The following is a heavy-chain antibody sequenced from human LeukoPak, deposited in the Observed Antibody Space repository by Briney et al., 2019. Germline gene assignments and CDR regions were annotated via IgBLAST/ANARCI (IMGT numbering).Heavy chain of an antibody. CDR1: GFTFSSYG. D-gene: IGHD1-26*01. CDR2: ISGSGGST. Sequence: GGSLRLTCGASGFTFSSYGMSWVRQAPGKGLDWVSGISGSGGSTNYADSVKGRFTISRDNSKNTLYLQMNSLRAEDTAVYYCAKAFFGAVEWELLLDHYYMDVWGKGTTVTVSS. CDR3: AKAFFGAVEWELLLDHYYMDV. J-gene: IGHJ6*03. V-gene: IGHV3-23*01.